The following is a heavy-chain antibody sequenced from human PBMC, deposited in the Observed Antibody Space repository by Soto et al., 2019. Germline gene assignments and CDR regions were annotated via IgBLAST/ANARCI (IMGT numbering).Heavy chain of an antibody. Sequence: QVQLVESGGGVVQPGRSLRLSCAASGFTFSSYGMHWVRQAPGKGLEWVAVISYDGSNKYYADSVKGRFTISRDNSKNPLYLQMNSLRAEETVVYYCAKDRGWLAERYYYGMEVWGQGTTVTGSS. V-gene: IGHV3-30*18. J-gene: IGHJ6*02. CDR3: AKDRGWLAERYYYGMEV. CDR1: GFTFSSYG. D-gene: IGHD6-19*01. CDR2: ISYDGSNK.